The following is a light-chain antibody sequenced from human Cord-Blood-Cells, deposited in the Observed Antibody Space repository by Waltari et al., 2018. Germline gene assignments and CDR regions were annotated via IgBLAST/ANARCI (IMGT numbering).Light chain of an antibody. CDR3: SSYAGSNNLV. Sequence: QSALTQPPSASGSPGQSVTISCTGTSSDGGGYNYVSWYQQHPGKAPKLMIYEGSKRPSGGPDRFGGSKSGNTATLTVSALQAAYEAEYYGSSYAGSNNLVLGGGTTLTV. J-gene: IGLJ2*01. V-gene: IGLV2-8*01. CDR1: SSDGGGYNY. CDR2: EGS.